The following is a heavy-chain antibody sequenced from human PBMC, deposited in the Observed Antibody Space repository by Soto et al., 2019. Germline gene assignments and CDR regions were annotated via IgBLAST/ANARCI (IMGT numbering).Heavy chain of an antibody. D-gene: IGHD2-21*02. CDR3: AREGGRDCRDAFDI. V-gene: IGHV3-66*01. J-gene: IGHJ3*02. CDR2: IYSGGST. Sequence: EVQLVESGGGLVQPGGSLRLSCAASGFTVSSNYMSWVRQAPGKGLEWVSVIYSGGSTYYADSVKGRFTISRDNSKNTRYLQMNSLRAEDTAVYDCAREGGRDCRDAFDIWGQGTMVTVSS. CDR1: GFTVSSNY.